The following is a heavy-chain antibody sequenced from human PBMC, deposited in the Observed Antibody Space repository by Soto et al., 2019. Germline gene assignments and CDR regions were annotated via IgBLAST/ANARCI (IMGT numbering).Heavy chain of an antibody. CDR2: IYNIGST. V-gene: IGHV4-59*08. CDR3: ARHVNLPLAGPGFDS. D-gene: IGHD6-19*01. J-gene: IGHJ4*02. CDR1: EGSIRGYD. Sequence: PSETLSLTCTVSEGSIRGYDWSWLRQPPGKGLEWIGYIYNIGSTNYNPSLRSRVTMSIDTSQEQFSLKLSSVTATDTAVYYCARHVNLPLAGPGFDSWGRGTLVTVSS.